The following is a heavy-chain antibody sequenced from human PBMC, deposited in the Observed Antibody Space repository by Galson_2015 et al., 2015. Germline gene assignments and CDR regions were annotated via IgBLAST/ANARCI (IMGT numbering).Heavy chain of an antibody. CDR3: ARIRGAYCSGGSCYPYYFDY. J-gene: IGHJ4*02. CDR1: GFSLSTSGVG. Sequence: PALVKPTQTLTLTCTFSGFSLSTSGVGVGWIRQPPGKALEWLALIYWDDDKRYSPSLKSRLTISKDTSKSQVVLTMTNMDPVDAATYYCARIRGAYCSGGSCYPYYFDYWGQGTLVTVSS. CDR2: IYWDDDK. D-gene: IGHD2-15*01. V-gene: IGHV2-5*02.